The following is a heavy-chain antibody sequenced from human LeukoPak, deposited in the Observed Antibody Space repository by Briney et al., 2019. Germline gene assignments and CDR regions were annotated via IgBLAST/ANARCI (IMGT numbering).Heavy chain of an antibody. CDR2: IYYSGNT. CDR1: GGSISSGGYH. D-gene: IGHD4-23*01. Sequence: PSQTLSLTCTVSGGSISSGGYHWSWIRQHAGEGLEWIGNIYYSGNTYYNPSLKSPITILLDTSKNQSCLRLISVTAADTAVYYCSRLYGGKSDLDYWGQGTLVTVSS. J-gene: IGHJ4*02. V-gene: IGHV4-31*01. CDR3: SRLYGGKSDLDY.